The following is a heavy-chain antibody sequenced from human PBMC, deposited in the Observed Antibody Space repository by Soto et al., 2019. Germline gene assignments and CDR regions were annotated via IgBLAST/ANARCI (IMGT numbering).Heavy chain of an antibody. CDR1: GFSFSNYW. CDR2: VNGDGTTT. V-gene: IGHV3-74*01. J-gene: IGHJ4*02. CDR3: ARGAFRPYYFDY. Sequence: LRLSCAASGFSFSNYWIHWVRQDPGKGLVWVSRVNGDGTTTNYADSVKGRFTISRDNARNTVYLQMNSLRAEDTAIYYCARGAFRPYYFDYWGLGTLVTVYS.